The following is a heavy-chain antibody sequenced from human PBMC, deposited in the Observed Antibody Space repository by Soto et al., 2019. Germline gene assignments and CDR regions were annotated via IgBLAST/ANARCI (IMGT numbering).Heavy chain of an antibody. V-gene: IGHV3-7*01. D-gene: IGHD6-13*01. CDR3: AREETLSSSWYRGVNDY. Sequence: EVQLVESGGGLVQPGGSLRLSCGASGITFSRHWMTWVRQAPGKGLEWVANIKEDGSEKFYVDSVKGRFTISRDNAKNSLFLQMNSLRAEDTAVYYCAREETLSSSWYRGVNDYWGQGTLVTVSS. J-gene: IGHJ4*02. CDR2: IKEDGSEK. CDR1: GITFSRHW.